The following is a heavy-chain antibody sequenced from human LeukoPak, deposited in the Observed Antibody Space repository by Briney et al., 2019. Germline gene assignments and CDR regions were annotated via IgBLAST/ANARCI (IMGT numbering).Heavy chain of an antibody. D-gene: IGHD6-19*01. J-gene: IGHJ4*02. CDR2: VSAGGATT. Sequence: GGFLRLCCAAAGFTFTTCAMSWGRQAAGKGLELVSGVSAGGATTYYADSVKGRFTISRDNSKNTLYLQRNSLRVEAAAIYYCAKGSSDWYWTFDCWGQGALVTVSS. CDR3: AKGSSDWYWTFDC. V-gene: IGHV3-23*01. CDR1: GFTFTTCA.